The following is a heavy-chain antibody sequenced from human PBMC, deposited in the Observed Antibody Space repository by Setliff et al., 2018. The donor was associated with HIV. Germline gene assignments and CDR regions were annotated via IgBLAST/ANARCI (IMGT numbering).Heavy chain of an antibody. CDR1: GFSFNSYG. D-gene: IGHD3-3*01. Sequence: PGGSLRLSCTFYGFSFNSYGMNWVRQTPGKGLEWVALIWSDGSNKYYTDAVKGRFTISRDTSQNTLYLQMSSLRTEDAAVYYCVRDSARTTIFGVISLTFFDFWGQGTLVTVSS. CDR2: IWSDGSNK. CDR3: VRDSARTTIFGVISLTFFDF. J-gene: IGHJ4*02. V-gene: IGHV3-33*08.